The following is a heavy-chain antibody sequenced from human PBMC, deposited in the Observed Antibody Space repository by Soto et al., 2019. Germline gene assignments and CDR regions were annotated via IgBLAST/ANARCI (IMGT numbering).Heavy chain of an antibody. V-gene: IGHV4-30-4*01. CDR3: ARARYYDGSGLVY. Sequence: QVQLQESGPGLVKPSQTLSLTCTVSGGSISSGDYYWSWIRQPPGGGLEWIGYIYYTDNTYYNPSLESRVTISVDTSKNQFSLKLRSVTAADTAVYYCARARYYDGSGLVYWGQGTLVPVSS. J-gene: IGHJ4*02. D-gene: IGHD3-22*01. CDR1: GGSISSGDYY. CDR2: IYYTDNT.